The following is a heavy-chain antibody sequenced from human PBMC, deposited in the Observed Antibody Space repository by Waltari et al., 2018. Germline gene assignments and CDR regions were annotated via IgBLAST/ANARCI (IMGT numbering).Heavy chain of an antibody. Sequence: QVQLVQSGAEVKKPGSSVKVSCKASGGTFSSYAISWVRQAPGQGLEWMGGIIPIFGTANHAQKVQGQVKINPDGITRTAYMGPRSLRSEEPAREYWAGRKMATMDYWGQGTLVTVSS. V-gene: IGHV1-69*05. CDR3: AGRKMATMDY. D-gene: IGHD5-12*01. CDR2: IIPIFGTA. CDR1: GGTFSSYA. J-gene: IGHJ4*02.